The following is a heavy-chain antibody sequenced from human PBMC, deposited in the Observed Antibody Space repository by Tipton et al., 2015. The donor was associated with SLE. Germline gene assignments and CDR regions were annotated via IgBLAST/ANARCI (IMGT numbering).Heavy chain of an antibody. CDR1: GGSISSGSYY. D-gene: IGHD3-3*01. CDR3: ARVRGLSYYDFWSGYSDGWFDP. J-gene: IGHJ5*02. CDR2: IYTSGST. V-gene: IGHV4-61*02. Sequence: TLSLTCTVSGGSISSGSYYWSWIRQPAGKGLEWIGRIYTSGSTNYNPSLKSRVTISVDTSKNQLSLKLTSVTAADTAVYYCARVRGLSYYDFWSGYSDGWFDPWGQGTLVTVSS.